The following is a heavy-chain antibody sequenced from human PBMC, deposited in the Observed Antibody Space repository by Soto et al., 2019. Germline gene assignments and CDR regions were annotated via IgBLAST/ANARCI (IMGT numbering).Heavy chain of an antibody. Sequence: ASVKFSCKASGYTFTGYYMHWVRQAPGQGLEWMGWINPNSGGTNYAQKFQGRVTMTRDTSISTAYMELSRLRSDDTAVYYCAKWGNDWGYYYYGMNVWGQGTTVTVSS. D-gene: IGHD7-27*01. CDR3: AKWGNDWGYYYYGMNV. CDR2: INPNSGGT. V-gene: IGHV1-2*02. J-gene: IGHJ6*02. CDR1: GYTFTGYY.